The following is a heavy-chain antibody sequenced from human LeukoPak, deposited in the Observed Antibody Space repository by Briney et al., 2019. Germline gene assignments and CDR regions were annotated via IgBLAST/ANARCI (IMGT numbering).Heavy chain of an antibody. CDR1: GYTFTSYY. D-gene: IGHD3-22*01. J-gene: IGHJ5*02. Sequence: ASVKVSCKASGYTFTSYYMHWVRQAPGQGLEWMGLINPSGGSTSYAQKFQGRVTMTRDMSTSTVYMDLSSLRSEDTAVYYCARDGYYYDSSGYLNWFDPWGQGTLVTVSS. CDR2: INPSGGST. V-gene: IGHV1-46*01. CDR3: ARDGYYYDSSGYLNWFDP.